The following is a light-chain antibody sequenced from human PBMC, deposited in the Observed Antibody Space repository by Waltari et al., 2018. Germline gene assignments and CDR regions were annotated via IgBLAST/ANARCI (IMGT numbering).Light chain of an antibody. Sequence: DIVMTQSPDSLAVSVGERATVNCKSSQSVLYSSNNKHYLAWYQQKPGQPPKLLIHWASTRESGVPDRFSGSGSGTDFTLTISSLQAEDVAVYYCHQYYSPPYTFGQGTKLEIK. CDR2: WAS. CDR3: HQYYSPPYT. CDR1: QSVLYSSNNKHY. J-gene: IGKJ2*01. V-gene: IGKV4-1*01.